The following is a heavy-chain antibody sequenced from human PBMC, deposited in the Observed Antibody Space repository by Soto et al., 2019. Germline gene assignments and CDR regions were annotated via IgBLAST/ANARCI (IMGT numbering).Heavy chain of an antibody. D-gene: IGHD2-2*01. J-gene: IGHJ4*02. CDR2: ISCYNGDT. V-gene: IGHV1-18*01. Sequence: QVQLVQSGGEVKSPGASVRVSCEASGYTFTHHGISWVRQAPGQGLEWMGWISCYNGDTKYAQKFQGRVTLTTDSSTRTAYMWLGSLGSDDTVVYYCARDPSNPSGNYQFFDYWGQGTLVTVSS. CDR1: GYTFTHHG. CDR3: ARDPSNPSGNYQFFDY.